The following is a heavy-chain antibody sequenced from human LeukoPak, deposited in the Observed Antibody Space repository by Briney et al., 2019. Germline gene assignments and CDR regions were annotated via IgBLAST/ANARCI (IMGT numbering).Heavy chain of an antibody. Sequence: GGSLRLSCAASGFTFSSYAMSWVRQAPGKGLEWVSAISGSGGSTYYADSVKGRFTISRDNSKNTLYLQMNSLRAEDTAIYYCTRVGYIDEGIDYWGQGTLVTVSS. V-gene: IGHV3-23*01. CDR1: GFTFSSYA. CDR2: ISGSGGST. CDR3: TRVGYIDEGIDY. J-gene: IGHJ4*02. D-gene: IGHD5-24*01.